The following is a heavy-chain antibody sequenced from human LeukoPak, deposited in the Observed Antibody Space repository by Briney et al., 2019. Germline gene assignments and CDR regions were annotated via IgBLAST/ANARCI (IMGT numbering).Heavy chain of an antibody. Sequence: SETLSLTCTVSGGSISIYYWSWIRQPPGKGLEWIGYIYYSGSTNYNPSLKSRVTISVDTSKNQFSLKLSSVTAADTAVYYCARGHAEYNPIDYWGQGTLVTVSS. CDR3: ARGHAEYNPIDY. J-gene: IGHJ4*02. CDR2: IYYSGST. CDR1: GGSISIYY. V-gene: IGHV4-59*01. D-gene: IGHD1-14*01.